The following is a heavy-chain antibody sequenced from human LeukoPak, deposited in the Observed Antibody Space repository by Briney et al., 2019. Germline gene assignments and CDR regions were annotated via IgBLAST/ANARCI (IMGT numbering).Heavy chain of an antibody. D-gene: IGHD3-10*01. J-gene: IGHJ4*02. CDR3: ARVRGYGSGSRPLNY. CDR2: INPNSGGT. Sequence: GASVKVSCKASGYTFTGYYMHWVRQAPGQGLEWMGWINPNSGGTNYAQKLQGGVTMTTDTSTSTAYMELRSLRSDDTAVYYCARVRGYGSGSRPLNYWGQGTLVTVSS. CDR1: GYTFTGYY. V-gene: IGHV1-2*02.